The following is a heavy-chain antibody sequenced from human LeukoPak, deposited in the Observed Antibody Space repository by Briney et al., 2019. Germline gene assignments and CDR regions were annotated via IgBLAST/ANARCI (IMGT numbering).Heavy chain of an antibody. Sequence: SETLSLTCAVYGGSFSGYYWSWIRQPPGKGLEWIGEINHSGSTNYNPSLKSRVTISVDTSRNQFSLKLSSVTAADTAVYYCARRRVGYSYGFGVCFDYWGQGTLVTVSS. D-gene: IGHD5-18*01. CDR1: GGSFSGYY. V-gene: IGHV4-34*01. J-gene: IGHJ4*02. CDR2: INHSGST. CDR3: ARRRVGYSYGFGVCFDY.